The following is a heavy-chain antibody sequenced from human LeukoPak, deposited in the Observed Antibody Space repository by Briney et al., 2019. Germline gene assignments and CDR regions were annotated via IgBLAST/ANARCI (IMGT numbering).Heavy chain of an antibody. CDR1: VFTLRRYW. J-gene: IGHJ4*02. CDR3: ARALRNDY. Sequence: GVSLRLSCAACVFTLRRYWMLWVRQAPGKGLVWVSRINSDGSRTSYADSVKGRFTTARHQAKHTLYLRMSSLRTADTAVYYCARALRNDYWGQGDLVTVSS. V-gene: IGHV3-74*01. CDR2: INSDGSRT.